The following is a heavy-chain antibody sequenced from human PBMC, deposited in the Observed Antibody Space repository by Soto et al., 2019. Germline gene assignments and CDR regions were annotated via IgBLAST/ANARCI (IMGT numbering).Heavy chain of an antibody. CDR3: AKGSYRPHDY. CDR2: ISGSGADT. CDR1: GITFRSHA. V-gene: IGHV3-23*01. J-gene: IGHJ4*02. Sequence: GGSLRLSCAVSGITFRSHALSWVRQAPGKGLEWVSGISGSGADTHYADSVKGRFTISRDNSKNTLSLQMSSLRADDTAVYYCAKGSYRPHDYWGQGTLVTVSS. D-gene: IGHD1-26*01.